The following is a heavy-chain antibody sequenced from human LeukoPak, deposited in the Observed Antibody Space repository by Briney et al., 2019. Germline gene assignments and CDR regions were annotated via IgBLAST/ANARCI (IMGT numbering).Heavy chain of an antibody. V-gene: IGHV3-7*01. CDR2: IKKDGSEK. Sequence: GWSLRLSCAASGFTLSSYWMSWVRQAPGKGLEWVANIKKDGSEKWYVDSVEGRFTISRDHAKNSLYLQMNSLRVADTAVYYCVRSGTSASFDYWGQGTLVTVSS. D-gene: IGHD1-7*01. J-gene: IGHJ4*02. CDR1: GFTLSSYW. CDR3: VRSGTSASFDY.